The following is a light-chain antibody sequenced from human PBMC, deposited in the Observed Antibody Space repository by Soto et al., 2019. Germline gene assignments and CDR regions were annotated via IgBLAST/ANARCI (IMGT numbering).Light chain of an antibody. CDR1: TSNIGSNH. J-gene: IGLJ1*01. V-gene: IGLV1-47*01. CDR3: AAWDDSLNAYV. CDR2: RDN. Sequence: QSVLAQPPSVSGTPGQRLTISCSGSTSNIGSNHVYWYQQLPGAAPKLLIFRDNQRPSGVSDRFSGSKSGTSASPAISGLRSEDEGDYYCAAWDDSLNAYVFGTGTKVTVL.